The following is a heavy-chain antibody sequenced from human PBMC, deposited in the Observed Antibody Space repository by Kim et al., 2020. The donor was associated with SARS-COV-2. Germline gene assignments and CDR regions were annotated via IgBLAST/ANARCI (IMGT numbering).Heavy chain of an antibody. CDR3: ARDTKFGEFPFDP. V-gene: IGHV4-39*07. J-gene: IGHJ5*02. CDR1: GGSISSSSYY. Sequence: SETLSLTCTVSGGSISSSSYYWGWIRQPPGKGLEWIGSIYYSGSTYYNTSLKSGVTISVDTSKNQFSLKLSSVTAADTAVYYCARDTKFGEFPFDPWGQGTLVTVSS. CDR2: IYYSGST. D-gene: IGHD3-10*02.